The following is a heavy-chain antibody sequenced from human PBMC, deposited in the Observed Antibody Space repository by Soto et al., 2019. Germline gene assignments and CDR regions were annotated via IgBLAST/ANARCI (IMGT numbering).Heavy chain of an antibody. V-gene: IGHV3-30*18. D-gene: IGHD3-3*01. CDR1: GFTFSSYG. Sequence: SGGFLRLSCAASGFTFSSYGMHWVRQAPGKGLEWVAVISYDGSNKYYADSVKGRFTISRDNSKNTPYLQMNSLRAEDTAVYYCAKEVWSGPMDVWGQGTTVTVSS. CDR2: ISYDGSNK. CDR3: AKEVWSGPMDV. J-gene: IGHJ6*02.